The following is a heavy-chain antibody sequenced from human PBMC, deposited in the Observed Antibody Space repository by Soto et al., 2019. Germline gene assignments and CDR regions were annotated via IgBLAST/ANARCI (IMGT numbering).Heavy chain of an antibody. CDR1: GYTFTGYY. CDR2: INPNSGGT. J-gene: IGHJ4*02. CDR3: ARVRIRVAARRYFDY. Sequence: QVQLVQSGAEVKKPGASVKVSCKASGYTFTGYYMHWVRQAPGQGLEWMGWINPNSGGTNYAQKFQGRVTMTRDTSISTAYMELSRLRSDDTAVYYCARVRIRVAARRYFDYWGQGTLVTVSS. V-gene: IGHV1-2*02. D-gene: IGHD6-6*01.